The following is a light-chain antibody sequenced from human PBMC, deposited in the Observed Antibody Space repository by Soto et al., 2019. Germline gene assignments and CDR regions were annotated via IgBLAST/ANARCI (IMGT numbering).Light chain of an antibody. Sequence: EIVMTQSPTTLSVSPGEGATLSCRASQRIRSNLAWYQQKVGQAPRLLIYGASTRATGVPARFSGGGSGTEFTLTISSLQSEDFAVYYCQQYNDWPRTFGPGTKVDIK. CDR2: GAS. J-gene: IGKJ1*01. CDR3: QQYNDWPRT. V-gene: IGKV3-15*01. CDR1: QRIRSN.